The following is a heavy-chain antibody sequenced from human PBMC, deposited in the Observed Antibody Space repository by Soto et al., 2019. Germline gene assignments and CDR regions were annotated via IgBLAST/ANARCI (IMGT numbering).Heavy chain of an antibody. Sequence: PSETLSLTCTVSGGSISSGDYYWSWIRQPPGKGLEWIGYIYYSGSTYYNPSLKSRVTISVDKSKNHFSPKLTSVTAADTAVYYCTRSEATVLDYWGQGTLVTVSS. CDR2: IYYSGST. J-gene: IGHJ4*02. CDR3: TRSEATVLDY. V-gene: IGHV4-30-4*01. CDR1: GGSISSGDYY. D-gene: IGHD4-17*01.